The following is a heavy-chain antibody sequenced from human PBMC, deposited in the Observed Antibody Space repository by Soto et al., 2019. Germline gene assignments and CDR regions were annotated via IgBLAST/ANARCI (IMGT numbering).Heavy chain of an antibody. Sequence: GGSLRLSCVASGFTFSSYSMNWVRQAPGKGLEWVSYISSSSSTRYYADSVKGRFTISRDNAKNSLYLQMNSLRDEDTAVYYCARDFYDSSGYYLTPWGQGTLVTVSS. CDR2: ISSSSSTR. J-gene: IGHJ5*02. CDR3: ARDFYDSSGYYLTP. D-gene: IGHD3-22*01. CDR1: GFTFSSYS. V-gene: IGHV3-48*02.